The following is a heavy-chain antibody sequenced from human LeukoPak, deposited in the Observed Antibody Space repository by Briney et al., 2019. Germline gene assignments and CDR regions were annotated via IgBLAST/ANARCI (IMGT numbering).Heavy chain of an antibody. CDR3: ARGGGNAVAGEVDY. CDR2: ISYDGSNK. CDR1: GFTFSSYA. D-gene: IGHD6-19*01. J-gene: IGHJ4*02. V-gene: IGHV3-30*04. Sequence: GGSLRLSCAASGFTFSSYAMHWVRQAPGKGLEWVAVISYDGSNKYYADSVKGRFTISRDNSKNTLYLQMNSPRAEDTAVYYCARGGGNAVAGEVDYWGQGTLVTVSS.